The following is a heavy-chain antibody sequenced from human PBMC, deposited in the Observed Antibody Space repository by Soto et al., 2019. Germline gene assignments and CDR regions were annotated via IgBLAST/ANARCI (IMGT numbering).Heavy chain of an antibody. CDR3: AKAGSSGYYYGMDV. Sequence: HPGGSLRLSCAASGFTFSSYAMSWVRQAPGKGLEWVSAISGSGGSTYYADSVKGRFTISRDNSKNTLYLQMNSLRAEDTAVYYCAKAGSSGYYYGMDVWGQGTTVTVSS. J-gene: IGHJ6*02. CDR1: GFTFSSYA. D-gene: IGHD6-25*01. CDR2: ISGSGGST. V-gene: IGHV3-23*01.